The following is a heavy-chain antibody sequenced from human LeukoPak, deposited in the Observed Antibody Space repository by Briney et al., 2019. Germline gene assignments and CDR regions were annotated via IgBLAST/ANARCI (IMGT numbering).Heavy chain of an antibody. CDR2: IHTDTGNP. Sequence: ASVKVSCKASGYTFTSNALNWVRQSPGQGPQWMGWIHTDTGNPTYAQGLSGRFVFSLDTSVSTAYLQINSLEAEDTAIYFRARGIGYCSDFSCHLDPWGQGTLVTVSS. J-gene: IGHJ5*02. CDR3: ARGIGYCSDFSCHLDP. D-gene: IGHD2-15*01. V-gene: IGHV7-4-1*02. CDR1: GYTFTSNA.